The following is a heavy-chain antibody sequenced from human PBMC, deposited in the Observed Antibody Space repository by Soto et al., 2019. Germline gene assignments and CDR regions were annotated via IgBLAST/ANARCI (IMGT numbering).Heavy chain of an antibody. J-gene: IGHJ4*02. Sequence: GASVKVSCKASGYTFSGFCMHWVRQAPGQGLEWMGLINPNSGGTKSAEKFQGRVTMTRDTSIRTAYMELSRLTSDDTAVYYCASAAVTAKAGFHXWGQGTKVTVSX. V-gene: IGHV1-2*02. D-gene: IGHD2-21*02. CDR1: GYTFSGFC. CDR2: INPNSGGT. CDR3: ASAAVTAKAGFHX.